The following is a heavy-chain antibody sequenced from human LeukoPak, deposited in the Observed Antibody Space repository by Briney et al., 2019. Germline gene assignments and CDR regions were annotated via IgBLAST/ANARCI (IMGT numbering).Heavy chain of an antibody. D-gene: IGHD2-2*01. J-gene: IGHJ4*02. CDR2: INTNTGNP. Sequence: EASVKVSCKASGYTFTGYYIHWVRQAPGQGLEWMGWINTNTGNPTYAQGFTGRFVLSLDTSVSTAYLQINSLEAEDTAVYYCARDQTSPAKSLDYWGQGTLVTVSS. V-gene: IGHV7-4-1*02. CDR3: ARDQTSPAKSLDY. CDR1: GYTFTGYY.